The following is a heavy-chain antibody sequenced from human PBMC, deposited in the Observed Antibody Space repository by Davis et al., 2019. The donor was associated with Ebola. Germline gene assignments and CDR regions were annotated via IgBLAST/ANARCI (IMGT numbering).Heavy chain of an antibody. Sequence: ASVKVSCKASGYTFTGYYMHWVRQAPGQGLEWMGWINPNSGGTNYAQKFQGRVTMTRDTSISTAYLELTSLRFDDTAVYYCARDRGGYCTGSICFDTFDFWGQGTMVTVSS. CDR2: INPNSGGT. D-gene: IGHD2-8*02. CDR1: GYTFTGYY. CDR3: ARDRGGYCTGSICFDTFDF. J-gene: IGHJ3*01. V-gene: IGHV1-2*02.